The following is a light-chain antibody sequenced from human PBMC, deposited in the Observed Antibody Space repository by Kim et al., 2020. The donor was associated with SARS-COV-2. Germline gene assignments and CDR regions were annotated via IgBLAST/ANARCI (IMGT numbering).Light chain of an antibody. CDR2: LGS. Sequence: EPASISCRSSQSLLHSNGYNYLDWYLQKPGQSPQLLIYLGSNRASGVPDRFSGSGSGTDFTLKISRVKAEDVGVYYCMQALQTPLTFGGETKLEI. V-gene: IGKV2-28*01. CDR3: MQALQTPLT. J-gene: IGKJ4*01. CDR1: QSLLHSNGYNY.